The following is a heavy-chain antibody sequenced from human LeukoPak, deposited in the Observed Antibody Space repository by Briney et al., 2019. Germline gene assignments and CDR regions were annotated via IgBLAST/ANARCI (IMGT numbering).Heavy chain of an antibody. J-gene: IGHJ4*02. V-gene: IGHV3-11*01. CDR2: IRNSGSTI. D-gene: IGHD5-18*01. CDR1: GFTFSDYY. CDR3: ARVLTVDTGPFDY. Sequence: PGGSLRLSCVASGFTFSDYYMSWIRQAPGKGLEWVSYIRNSGSTIYYADSVKGRFTISRDNAKNSVYLQMNSLRADDTAVYYCARVLTVDTGPFDYWGQGTLVTVSS.